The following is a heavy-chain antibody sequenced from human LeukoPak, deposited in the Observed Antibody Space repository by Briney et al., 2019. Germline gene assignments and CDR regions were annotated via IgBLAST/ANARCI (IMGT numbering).Heavy chain of an antibody. J-gene: IGHJ4*02. Sequence: GGSLRLSCAASGFTFSSYAMSWVRQAPGKGLEWVSAISGSGGSTYYADSVKGRFTISRDNSKNTLYPQMNSLRAEDTAVYYCATYYDILTGYYFYWGQGTLVTVSS. CDR2: ISGSGGST. CDR3: ATYYDILTGYYFY. CDR1: GFTFSSYA. D-gene: IGHD3-9*01. V-gene: IGHV3-23*01.